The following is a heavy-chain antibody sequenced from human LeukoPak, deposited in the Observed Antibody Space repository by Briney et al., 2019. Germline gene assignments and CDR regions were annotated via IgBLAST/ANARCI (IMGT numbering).Heavy chain of an antibody. V-gene: IGHV3-21*01. J-gene: IGHJ4*02. Sequence: GGSLILSCVASGFPFRSFSMNWVRQAPGKGLEWVSSISSSSTYIYYADSVKGRFTISRDNAKNSLYLQMSSLRVEDTAVYYCARAEGSGSSFDYWGQGTLVTVSS. D-gene: IGHD3-10*01. CDR3: ARAEGSGSSFDY. CDR2: ISSSSTYI. CDR1: GFPFRSFS.